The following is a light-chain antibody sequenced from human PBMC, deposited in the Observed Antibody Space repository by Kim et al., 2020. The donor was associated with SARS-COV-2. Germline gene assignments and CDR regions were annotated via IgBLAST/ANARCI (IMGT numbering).Light chain of an antibody. CDR1: QSVSRY. CDR3: HQRSNWPIT. J-gene: IGKJ5*01. CDR2: DAS. V-gene: IGKV3-11*01. Sequence: LCPGERATRTCRASQSVSRYLAWYQQKPGQAPRLLIYDASNRATGIPARFSGSGSGTDFTLTISSLEPEDFAVYYCHQRSNWPITFGQGTRLEIK.